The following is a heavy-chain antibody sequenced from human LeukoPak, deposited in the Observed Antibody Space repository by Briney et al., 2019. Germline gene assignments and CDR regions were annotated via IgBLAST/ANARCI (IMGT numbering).Heavy chain of an antibody. V-gene: IGHV1-69*05. J-gene: IGHJ5*02. D-gene: IGHD6-13*01. CDR3: ARAFQQQPGTELGWLDT. CDR2: IIPVFGTT. CDR1: GGSFSAYI. Sequence: SVKVSCKASGGSFSAYIINWVRQAPGQGLEWMGKIIPVFGTTGYAHDFQGRVTFSTDEAKATVYMEMSSLRYEDTAIYYCARAFQQQPGTELGWLDTWGQGTQVGVSS.